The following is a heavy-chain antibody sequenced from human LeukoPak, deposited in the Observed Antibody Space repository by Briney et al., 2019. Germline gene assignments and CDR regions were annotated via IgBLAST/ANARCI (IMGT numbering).Heavy chain of an antibody. D-gene: IGHD2-2*01. CDR2: MSGGNSRKKI. V-gene: IGHV3-48*01. CDR1: GFAFSPYS. CDR3: VGNRGSTTSCFVR. J-gene: IGHJ5*02. Sequence: GGSLTLSCAASGFAFSPYSMNWVRQAPGKGLEWISYMSGGNSRKKIYYTDSVKGRFTISRDNSKNTVFLQMNNLRAEDTAVYYCVGNRGSTTSCFVRWGQGTLVTVSS.